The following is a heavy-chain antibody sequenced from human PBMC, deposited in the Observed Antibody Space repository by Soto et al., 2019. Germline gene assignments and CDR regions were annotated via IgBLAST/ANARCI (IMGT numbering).Heavy chain of an antibody. CDR1: GFALRNYS. J-gene: IGHJ6*02. CDR2: ITYTSSPI. CDR3: AREFRHPLCGMDV. V-gene: IGHV3-48*01. Sequence: EVQVVESGGGLVQPGGSLRLSCAASGFALRNYSMHWVRQAPGKGLEWVSYITYTSSPIYYADSVKGRFTISRDNGKDSLYLQMNSLRAEDTAVYYCAREFRHPLCGMDVWGQGTTVTVSS.